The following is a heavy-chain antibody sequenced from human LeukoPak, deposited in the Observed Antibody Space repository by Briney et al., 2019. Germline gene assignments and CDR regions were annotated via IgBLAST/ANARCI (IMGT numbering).Heavy chain of an antibody. CDR1: GFTFDDYA. V-gene: IGHV3-9*01. D-gene: IGHD2-15*01. CDR3: AKYMSPMLVVGLGFDY. J-gene: IGHJ4*02. Sequence: GGSLRLSCAASGFTFDDYAMHWVRQAPGKGLEWVSGISWNSGSIGYADSVKGRFTISRDNAKNSLYLQMNSLRAEDTALYYCAKYMSPMLVVGLGFDYWGQGTLVTVSS. CDR2: ISWNSGSI.